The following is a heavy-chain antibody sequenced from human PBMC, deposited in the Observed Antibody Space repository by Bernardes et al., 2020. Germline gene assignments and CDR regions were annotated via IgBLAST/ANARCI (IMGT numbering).Heavy chain of an antibody. J-gene: IGHJ5*02. Sequence: SEPLSLTCTVSGGSISSYYWSWIRQPPGKGLEWIGYIYYSGSTKYNPSLKSRVTISVDTSKNQFSLKLSSVTAADTAVYYCARGSTSGYDLNWFDPWGQGTLVTVSS. D-gene: IGHD5-12*01. CDR2: IYYSGST. CDR3: ARGSTSGYDLNWFDP. V-gene: IGHV4-59*01. CDR1: GGSISSYY.